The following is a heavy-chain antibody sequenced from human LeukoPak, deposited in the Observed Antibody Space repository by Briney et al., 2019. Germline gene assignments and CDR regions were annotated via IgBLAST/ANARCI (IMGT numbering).Heavy chain of an antibody. V-gene: IGHV3-13*01. Sequence: GGSLRLSCAASGFTFSSYDMHWVRQATGKGLEWVSAIGTAGDTYYPGSVKGRFTISRENAKNSLYLQMNSLRAGDTAVYYCAREWEPHGMDVWGQGTTVTVSS. CDR3: AREWEPHGMDV. J-gene: IGHJ6*02. CDR2: IGTAGDT. CDR1: GFTFSSYD. D-gene: IGHD1-26*01.